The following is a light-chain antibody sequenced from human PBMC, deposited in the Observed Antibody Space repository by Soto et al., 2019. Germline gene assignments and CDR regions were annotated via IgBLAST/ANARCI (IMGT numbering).Light chain of an antibody. CDR1: QDISNY. CDR2: DAS. CDR3: QQYLNRPIST. J-gene: IGKJ3*01. Sequence: DIQMTQSPSSLSASVGDRVTITCQASQDISNYLNWYQQQPGKAPKLLIYDASNLETGVPSRFSGSRSGKHFTFPISSLQPEHIATDFCQQYLNRPISTFGPGTRVDLK. V-gene: IGKV1-33*01.